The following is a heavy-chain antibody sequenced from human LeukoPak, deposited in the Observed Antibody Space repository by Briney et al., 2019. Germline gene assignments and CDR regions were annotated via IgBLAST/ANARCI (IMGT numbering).Heavy chain of an antibody. CDR3: ARVDLGYCSGGSCSRTYYYYGMDV. D-gene: IGHD2-15*01. J-gene: IGHJ6*02. CDR1: GYTFTSYG. V-gene: IGHV1-18*01. CDR2: ISAYNGNT. Sequence: GASVKVSCKASGYTFTSYGISWVRQAPGQGLEWMGWISAYNGNTNYAQKLQGRVTMTTDTSTSTAYMELRSLRSDDTAVYYCARVDLGYCSGGSCSRTYYYYGMDVWGQGTTVTVSS.